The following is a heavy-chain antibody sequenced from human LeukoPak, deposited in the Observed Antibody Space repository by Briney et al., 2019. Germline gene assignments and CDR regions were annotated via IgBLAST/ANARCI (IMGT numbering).Heavy chain of an antibody. D-gene: IGHD3-22*01. J-gene: IGHJ1*01. CDR3: ARAPSEIGGYSPEYFRH. CDR1: GVTFSIYW. V-gene: IGHV3-74*01. Sequence: GGSLRLSCAASGVTFSIYWMHWVRQAPGKGLVWVSRIKGDGNTNYADSAKGRFTISRDNAKNTVSLQMNSLRAEGTGVYYCARAPSEIGGYSPEYFRHWGQGTLVTVSS. CDR2: IKGDGNT.